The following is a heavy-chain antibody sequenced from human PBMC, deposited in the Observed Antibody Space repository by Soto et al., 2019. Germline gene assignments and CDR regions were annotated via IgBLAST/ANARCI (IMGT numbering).Heavy chain of an antibody. CDR2: ITASGSHT. Sequence: PGGSLRLSCAASGFTFSDYYMSWIRQAPGKGLEWVSYITASGSHTDYADSVKGRFTISRDNSKNTLYLQMNSLRAEDTAVYYCAKDSPEGYIAAPYWGQGTLVTVSS. CDR1: GFTFSDYY. V-gene: IGHV3-11*05. CDR3: AKDSPEGYIAAPY. D-gene: IGHD6-13*01. J-gene: IGHJ4*02.